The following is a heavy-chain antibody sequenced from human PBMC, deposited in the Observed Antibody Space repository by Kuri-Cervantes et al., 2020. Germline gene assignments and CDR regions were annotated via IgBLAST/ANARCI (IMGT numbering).Heavy chain of an antibody. CDR2: ISSSNSYI. J-gene: IGHJ6*03. Sequence: GESLKISCAASGFTFSTYSINWVRQAPGKGLEWVSSISSSNSYIYYADSVEGRFTISRDNAKNSLYLQMNSLRAEDTAVYYCARGGGTGDFYYYYMDVWGKGTTVTVSS. D-gene: IGHD7-27*01. CDR1: GFTFSTYS. V-gene: IGHV3-21*01. CDR3: ARGGGTGDFYYYYMDV.